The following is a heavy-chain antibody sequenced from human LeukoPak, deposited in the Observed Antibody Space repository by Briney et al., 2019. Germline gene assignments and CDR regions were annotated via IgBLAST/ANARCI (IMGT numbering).Heavy chain of an antibody. V-gene: IGHV3-48*01. CDR3: ARDYYDILTGYLGYFDY. CDR1: GFTFSSYS. J-gene: IGHJ4*02. D-gene: IGHD3-9*01. CDR2: ISSSSSTI. Sequence: GGSLRLSCAASGFTFSSYSKNWVRQAPGKGLDWVSYISSSSSTIYYAVSVKGRFTISRDNAKNSLYLQMNSLRAEDTAVYYCARDYYDILTGYLGYFDYWGQGTLVTVSS.